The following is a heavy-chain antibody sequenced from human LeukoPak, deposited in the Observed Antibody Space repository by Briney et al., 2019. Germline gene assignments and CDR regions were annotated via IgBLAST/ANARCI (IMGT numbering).Heavy chain of an antibody. CDR3: ARDSNSDFWSGYYTNYFDY. CDR2: ISGSGGST. CDR1: GFTFSSYW. V-gene: IGHV3-23*01. Sequence: GGSLRLSCAASGFTFSSYWMHWVRQAPGKGLEWVSAISGSGGSTYYADSVKGRFTISRDNSKNTLYLQMNSLRTEDTAVYYCARDSNSDFWSGYYTNYFDYWGQGTLVTVSS. J-gene: IGHJ4*02. D-gene: IGHD3-3*01.